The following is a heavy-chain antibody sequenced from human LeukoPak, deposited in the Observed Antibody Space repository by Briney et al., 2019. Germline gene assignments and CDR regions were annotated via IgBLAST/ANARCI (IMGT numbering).Heavy chain of an antibody. Sequence: SETLSLTCTVSGGSINSVSYYWVWIRQPPGKGLEWTGSIYNSESIYSKPSLRSRVTISLDTSTNQFSLKLSSLTAADTALYFCARDRLSVGAFDIWGQGTMVTVSS. J-gene: IGHJ3*02. D-gene: IGHD1-26*01. CDR2: IYNSESI. CDR1: GGSINSVSYY. V-gene: IGHV4-39*07. CDR3: ARDRLSVGAFDI.